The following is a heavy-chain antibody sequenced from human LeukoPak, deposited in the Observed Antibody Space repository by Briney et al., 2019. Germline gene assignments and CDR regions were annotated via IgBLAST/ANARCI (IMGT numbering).Heavy chain of an antibody. CDR3: ARGAKRPSCPDY. CDR2: IIPIFGTA. V-gene: IGHV1-69*13. CDR1: GGTFSSYA. Sequence: ASVKVSCKASGGTFSSYAISWVRQAPGQGLEWMGGIIPIFGTANYAQKFQGRVTITADESTSTAYMELSSLRSGDTAVYYCARGAKRPSCPDYWGQGTLVTVSS. J-gene: IGHJ4*02.